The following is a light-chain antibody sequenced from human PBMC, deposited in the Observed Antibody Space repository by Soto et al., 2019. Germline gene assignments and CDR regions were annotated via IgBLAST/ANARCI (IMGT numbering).Light chain of an antibody. CDR3: SSYTNTIYVI. CDR2: EVS. J-gene: IGLJ2*01. CDR1: SSDVGGYNY. V-gene: IGLV2-14*01. Sequence: QSVLTQPASVSGSPGQSITISCTGTSSDVGGYNYVSWYQQYAGKAPKLMIYEVSNRPSGISNRFSGSKSGNTASLTISGLRPEDEADYYCSSYTNTIYVIFGGGTKVTVL.